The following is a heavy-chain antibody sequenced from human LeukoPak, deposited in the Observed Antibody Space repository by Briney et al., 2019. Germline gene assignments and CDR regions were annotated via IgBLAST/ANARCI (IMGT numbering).Heavy chain of an antibody. J-gene: IGHJ5*02. CDR2: IYYSGST. V-gene: IGHV4-59*11. CDR1: GGSISGHF. D-gene: IGHD3-3*01. CDR3: ARGAHYDFWSGYYWFDP. Sequence: KSSETLSLTCTVSGGSISGHFWSWIRQPPGKGLGWIGYIYYSGSTNYNPSLKSRVTISVDTSKNQFSLKLSSVTATDTAVYYCARGAHYDFWSGYYWFDPWGQGTLVTVSS.